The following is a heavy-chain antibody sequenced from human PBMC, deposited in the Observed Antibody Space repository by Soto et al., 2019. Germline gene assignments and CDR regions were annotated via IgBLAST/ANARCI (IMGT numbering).Heavy chain of an antibody. Sequence: QVQLQESGPGLVKPPGTLSLTCTVSSGSITSSKWWSWVRQPPGKGLEWIGEIYHGGSTHYNPSLKGRVTISVDKSKNQFSLQVNSVTAADTAVYYCARHLTMPGTRCFDSWGQGTLVTVSS. J-gene: IGHJ4*02. CDR3: ARHLTMPGTRCFDS. CDR2: IYHGGST. CDR1: SGSITSSKW. D-gene: IGHD1-26*01. V-gene: IGHV4-4*03.